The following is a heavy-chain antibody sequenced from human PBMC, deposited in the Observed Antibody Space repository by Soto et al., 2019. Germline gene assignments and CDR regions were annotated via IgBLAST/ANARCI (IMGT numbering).Heavy chain of an antibody. J-gene: IGHJ4*02. CDR1: GGSISSGGYY. Sequence: SETLSLTCTVSGGSISSGGYYWSWIRQHPGKGLEWIGYIYYSGSTYYNTSLKSRVTISVGTSKNQFSMKLSSVTAADTAVYYCARASYDILTGYYDYWGQGTLVTVSS. D-gene: IGHD3-9*01. CDR3: ARASYDILTGYYDY. CDR2: IYYSGST. V-gene: IGHV4-31*03.